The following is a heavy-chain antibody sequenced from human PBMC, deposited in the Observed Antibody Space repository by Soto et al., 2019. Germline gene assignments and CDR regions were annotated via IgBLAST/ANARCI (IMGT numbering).Heavy chain of an antibody. CDR1: GDSVSSDTAA. Sequence: SQTLSLTCAISGDSVSSDTAAWNWIRQSPSRGLEWLGRTSYRPRWYHDYVVAVKSRITIDPDTAKNQVSLQLNSVTPEDTAVYYCARARYNWNRSYYYGLDVWGQGTTVTVSS. V-gene: IGHV6-1*01. CDR3: ARARYNWNRSYYYGLDV. J-gene: IGHJ6*02. CDR2: TSYRPRWYH. D-gene: IGHD1-20*01.